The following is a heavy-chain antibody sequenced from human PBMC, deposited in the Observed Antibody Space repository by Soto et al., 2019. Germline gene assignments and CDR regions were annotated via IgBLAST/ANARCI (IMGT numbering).Heavy chain of an antibody. Sequence: PGGSLRLSCAASGFTFSSYAMGWVRQAPGKGLEWVSAISGSGGSTYYADSVKGRFTISRDNSKNTLYLQMNSLRAEDTAVFYCAKDQAPYDYYYGMDVWGQGTTVTVSS. J-gene: IGHJ6*02. CDR3: AKDQAPYDYYYGMDV. V-gene: IGHV3-23*01. CDR2: ISGSGGST. CDR1: GFTFSSYA.